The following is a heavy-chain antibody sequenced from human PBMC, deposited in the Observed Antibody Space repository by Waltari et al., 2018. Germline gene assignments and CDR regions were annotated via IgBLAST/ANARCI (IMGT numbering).Heavy chain of an antibody. D-gene: IGHD2-15*01. CDR3: ARGGTPDGWFDP. CDR2: IYYNWPN. CDR1: GGSISISSHN. Sequence: QLQLQTSGPGLGKPSETLSPTCIVSGGSISISSHNWDWIPQHPGKGLVWMGGIYYNWPNQYNPSLKTRVTMSVDTSKNQFSLKMTSVTAADTAMYYCARGGTPDGWFDPWGQGTLVNVSS. V-gene: IGHV4-39*07. J-gene: IGHJ5*02.